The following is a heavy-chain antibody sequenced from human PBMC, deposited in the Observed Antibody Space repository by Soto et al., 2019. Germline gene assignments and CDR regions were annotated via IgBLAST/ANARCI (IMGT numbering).Heavy chain of an antibody. CDR2: TYYRSKWYN. CDR3: AREGGIAVAGSFKPDMDV. V-gene: IGHV6-1*01. J-gene: IGHJ6*02. CDR1: GDSVSSNSAA. D-gene: IGHD6-19*01. Sequence: KQSQTLSLTCAISGDSVSSNSAAWNWIRQSPSRGLEWLGRTYYRSKWYNDYAVSVKSRITINPDTSKNQFSLQLNSVTPEDTAVYYCAREGGIAVAGSFKPDMDVWGQGTTVTVSS.